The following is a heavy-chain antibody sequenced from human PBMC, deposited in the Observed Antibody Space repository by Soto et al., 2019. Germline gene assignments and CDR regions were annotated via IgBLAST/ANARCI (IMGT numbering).Heavy chain of an antibody. J-gene: IGHJ4*02. CDR3: ARDPNTYSSSWHFDY. CDR1: GYTFTSYA. D-gene: IGHD6-13*01. CDR2: INAGNGNT. V-gene: IGHV1-3*01. Sequence: GASVKVSCMASGYTFTSYAMHWVRQAPGQRLEWMGWINAGNGNTKYSQKFQGRVTITRDTSASTAYMELSSLRSEDTAVYYCARDPNTYSSSWHFDYWGQGTLVTVSS.